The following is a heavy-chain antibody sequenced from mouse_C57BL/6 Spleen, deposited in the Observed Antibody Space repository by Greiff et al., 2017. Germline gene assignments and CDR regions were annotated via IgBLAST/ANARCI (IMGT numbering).Heavy chain of an antibody. Sequence: VQLQQSGTVLARPGASVKMSCKTSGYTFTSYWMHWVKQTPGQGLEWIGAIYPGNSDTSYNQKFKGKAKLTAVTSASTAYMELSSLTNEDSAVYYCTRITTVVKGYFDVWGTGTTVTVSS. V-gene: IGHV1-5*01. J-gene: IGHJ1*03. CDR1: GYTFTSYW. CDR3: TRITTVVKGYFDV. CDR2: IYPGNSDT. D-gene: IGHD1-1*01.